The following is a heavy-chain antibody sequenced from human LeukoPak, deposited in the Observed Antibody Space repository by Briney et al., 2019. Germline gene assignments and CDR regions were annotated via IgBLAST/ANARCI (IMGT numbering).Heavy chain of an antibody. J-gene: IGHJ4*02. CDR3: ARYSSGWYHLEN. CDR1: GYTFTSYA. Sequence: GASVKVSCKASGYTFTSYAMHWVRQAPGQTLDWMGWINAGNGNTKYSQKFQGRVTITRDTSASTAYMELSSLRSEDTAVYYCARYSSGWYHLENWGQGTLVTVSS. D-gene: IGHD6-19*01. V-gene: IGHV1-3*01. CDR2: INAGNGNT.